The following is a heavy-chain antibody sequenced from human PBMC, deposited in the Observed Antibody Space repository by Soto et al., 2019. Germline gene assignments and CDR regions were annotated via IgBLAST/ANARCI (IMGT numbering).Heavy chain of an antibody. Sequence: ASVKVSCKASGYTFTIYGISWVRQAPRQGLEWMGWISAYNGNTNYAQKLQGRVTMTTDTSTSTAYMELRSLRSDDTAVYYCAREGLRFLEWLPNNYYMDVWGKGTTVTVSS. J-gene: IGHJ6*03. D-gene: IGHD3-3*01. CDR3: AREGLRFLEWLPNNYYMDV. CDR1: GYTFTIYG. CDR2: ISAYNGNT. V-gene: IGHV1-18*01.